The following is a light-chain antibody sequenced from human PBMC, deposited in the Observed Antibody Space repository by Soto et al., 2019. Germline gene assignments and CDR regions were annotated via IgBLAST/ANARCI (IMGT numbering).Light chain of an antibody. CDR2: EVT. V-gene: IGLV2-14*01. J-gene: IGLJ1*01. Sequence: SVLTPPASLSGAPGPSITRSCPGTSSDVGRFNFVSWFQQHPGKAPKLLIYEVTKRPSGVSNRFSGSKSGNTASLTISGLQTEDEADYYCSSYTTRSTYVFGTGTKVTVL. CDR3: SSYTTRSTYV. CDR1: SSDVGRFNF.